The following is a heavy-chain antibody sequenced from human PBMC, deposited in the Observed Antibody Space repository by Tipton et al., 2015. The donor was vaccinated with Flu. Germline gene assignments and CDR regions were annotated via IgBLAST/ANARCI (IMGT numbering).Heavy chain of an antibody. Sequence: SLRLSCATSGFTFSIYAMSWVRQAPGRGLEWVSTITAGGVGTYYADSVKGRFTISRDNSKNTLSLQMNSLRADDTAIYYCAKDQSGAVDAFDVWGQGTMVTVSS. D-gene: IGHD2-8*02. V-gene: IGHV3-23*01. CDR3: AKDQSGAVDAFDV. CDR2: ITAGGVGT. CDR1: GFTFSIYA. J-gene: IGHJ3*01.